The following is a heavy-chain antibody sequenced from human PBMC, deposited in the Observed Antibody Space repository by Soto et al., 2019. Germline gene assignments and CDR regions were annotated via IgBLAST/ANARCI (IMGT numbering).Heavy chain of an antibody. Sequence: LRLSCEASGFTLSSSVMHWVRQAPGKRLEWLSVISVDGRNDLHAGAVKGRFTISRDISKNMVYLQMNDLRPDDTAMYFCAKEGHTSGRCGCFNIWGQGTMVTVSS. V-gene: IGHV3-30*18. CDR2: ISVDGRND. CDR1: GFTLSSSV. J-gene: IGHJ3*02. D-gene: IGHD6-19*01. CDR3: AKEGHTSGRCGCFNI.